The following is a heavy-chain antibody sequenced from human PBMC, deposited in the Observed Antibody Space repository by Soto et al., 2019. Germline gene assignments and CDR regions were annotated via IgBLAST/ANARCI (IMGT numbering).Heavy chain of an antibody. CDR3: ARTPKSVTIFGVVIHDAFDI. D-gene: IGHD3-3*01. V-gene: IGHV4-34*01. CDR1: GGSFSGYY. Sequence: QVQLQQWGAGLLKPSETLSLTCAVYGGSFSGYYWSWIRQPPGKGLEWIGEINHSGSTNYNPSLKSRVTISVDTSKNQFSLKLSSVTAADTVVYYCARTPKSVTIFGVVIHDAFDIWGQGTMVTVSS. J-gene: IGHJ3*02. CDR2: INHSGST.